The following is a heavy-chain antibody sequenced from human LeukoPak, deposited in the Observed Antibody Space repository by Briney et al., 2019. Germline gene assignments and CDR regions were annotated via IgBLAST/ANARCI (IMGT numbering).Heavy chain of an antibody. D-gene: IGHD3-22*01. Sequence: SGPTLVKPTQTLTLTCTFSGFSLSTTGVGVGWTRQPPGKPLEWLGVIYWDDDRLYSPFLKNRLTITKDTSKNQVVLTMANMDPVDTGTYYCAHSSTMIMDYWGQGTLVTVSS. V-gene: IGHV2-5*02. J-gene: IGHJ4*02. CDR3: AHSSTMIMDY. CDR2: IYWDDDR. CDR1: GFSLSTTGVG.